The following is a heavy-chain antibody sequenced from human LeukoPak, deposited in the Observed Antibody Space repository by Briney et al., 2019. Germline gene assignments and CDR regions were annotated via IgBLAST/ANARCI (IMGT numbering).Heavy chain of an antibody. CDR1: GFTFSTYW. J-gene: IGHJ5*02. CDR2: INSDGSST. Sequence: GGSLRLSCAASGFTFSTYWMHWVRQAPGKGLVWVSRINSDGSSTSYADSVKGRFTISRDNAKNTLYLQMNSLRAEDTAVYYCARVGCSGGSCYSGYGDNWFDPWGQGTLVTVSS. CDR3: ARVGCSGGSCYSGYGDNWFDP. D-gene: IGHD2-15*01. V-gene: IGHV3-74*01.